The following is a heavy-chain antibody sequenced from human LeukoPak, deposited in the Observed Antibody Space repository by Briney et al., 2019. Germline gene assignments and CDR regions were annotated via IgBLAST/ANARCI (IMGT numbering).Heavy chain of an antibody. CDR3: AKGYCSGGSCYSNYFDY. CDR1: GFTFSSYA. V-gene: IGHV3-9*01. D-gene: IGHD2-15*01. Sequence: GGSLRLSCAASGFTFSSYAMSWVRQAPGKGLEWVSAISWNSGSIGYADSVKGRFTISRDNAKNSLYLQMNSLRAEDTALYYCAKGYCSGGSCYSNYFDYWGQGTLVTVSS. CDR2: ISWNSGSI. J-gene: IGHJ4*02.